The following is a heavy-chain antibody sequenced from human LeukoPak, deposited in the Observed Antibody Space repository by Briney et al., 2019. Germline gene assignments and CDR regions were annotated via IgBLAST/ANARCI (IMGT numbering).Heavy chain of an antibody. CDR2: IKPNSGGT. D-gene: IGHD1-7*01. Sequence: ASVTVSCKASGYSFTDYFIHWVRQAPGQGLEWMGWIKPNSGGTHYVQMFQGRVTMTRDTSISTVYMDLSNLKYDDTAVYYCARVHGGRELDAFDFWGQGTMLTVSS. CDR1: GYSFTDYF. V-gene: IGHV1-2*02. CDR3: ARVHGGRELDAFDF. J-gene: IGHJ3*01.